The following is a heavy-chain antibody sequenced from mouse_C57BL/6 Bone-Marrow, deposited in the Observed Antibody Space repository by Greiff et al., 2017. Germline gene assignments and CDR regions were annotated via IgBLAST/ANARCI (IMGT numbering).Heavy chain of an antibody. J-gene: IGHJ2*01. CDR3: ARRGWEGY. D-gene: IGHD4-1*01. CDR1: GYTFTSYD. CDR2: IYPRDGST. Sequence: QVHVKQSGPELVKPGASVKLSCKASGYTFTSYDINWVKQRPGQGLEWIGWIYPRDGSTKYNEKFKGKATLTVDTSSSTAYMELHSLTSEDSAVYFCARRGWEGYWGQGTTLTVSS. V-gene: IGHV1-85*01.